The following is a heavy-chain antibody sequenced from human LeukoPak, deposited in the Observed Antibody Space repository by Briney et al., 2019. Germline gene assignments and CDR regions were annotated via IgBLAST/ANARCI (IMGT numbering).Heavy chain of an antibody. CDR1: GGSISSYY. CDR2: IYYSGST. D-gene: IGHD2-15*01. Sequence: SETLSLTCTVSGGSISSYYWSWIRQPPGKGLEWIGYIYYSGSTNYNPSLKSRVTISVDTSKNQFSLKLSSVTAADTAVYYCARGYCSGGSFPTDYWGQGTLVTVSS. V-gene: IGHV4-59*01. CDR3: ARGYCSGGSFPTDY. J-gene: IGHJ4*02.